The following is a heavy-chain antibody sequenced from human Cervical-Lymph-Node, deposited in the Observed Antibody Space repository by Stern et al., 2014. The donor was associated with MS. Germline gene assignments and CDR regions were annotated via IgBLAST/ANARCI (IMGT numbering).Heavy chain of an antibody. J-gene: IGHJ4*02. CDR2: ISTDNGNR. CDR3: AREEVTGYFDY. CDR1: GYTFSSYG. D-gene: IGHD2-21*02. V-gene: IGHV1-18*01. Sequence: VQLVESGAEVKKPGASVKVSCKAFGYTFSSYGITWVRQAPGQGPEWMGWISTDNGNRSYAKRFQGRVTMTTDTSTSTAYMELRSLRSDDTAVYYCAREEVTGYFDYWGQGTLVTVSS.